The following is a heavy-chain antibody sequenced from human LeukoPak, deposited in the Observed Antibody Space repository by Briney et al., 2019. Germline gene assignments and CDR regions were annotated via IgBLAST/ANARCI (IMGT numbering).Heavy chain of an antibody. CDR3: AKDFSHDFWSGYYSYYYYMDV. CDR2: SSSSSSYI. Sequence: GGSLRLSCVASRFTFDDYAMHWVRQAPGKGLEWVSSSSSSSSYIYYADSVKGRFTISRDNAKSSLYLQMNSLRAEDTAVYYCAKDFSHDFWSGYYSYYYYMDVWGKGTTVTVSS. J-gene: IGHJ6*03. D-gene: IGHD3-3*01. V-gene: IGHV3-21*01. CDR1: RFTFDDYA.